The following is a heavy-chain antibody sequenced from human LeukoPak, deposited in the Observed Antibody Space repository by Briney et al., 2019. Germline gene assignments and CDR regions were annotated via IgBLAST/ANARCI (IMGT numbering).Heavy chain of an antibody. CDR1: GYTFTNYG. CDR2: ISAYNGNT. Sequence: ASVKASCKASGYTFTNYGISWVRQAPGQGLEWMGWISAYNGNTNYAQKLQGRVTMTTDTSTSTAYMELRSLRSDDTAVYYCARDRWPGRWYSSSSGFDYWGQGTLVTVSS. V-gene: IGHV1-18*01. D-gene: IGHD6-6*01. J-gene: IGHJ4*02. CDR3: ARDRWPGRWYSSSSGFDY.